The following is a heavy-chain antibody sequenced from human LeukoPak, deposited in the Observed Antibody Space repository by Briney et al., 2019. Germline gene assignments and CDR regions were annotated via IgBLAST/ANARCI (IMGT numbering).Heavy chain of an antibody. D-gene: IGHD3-3*01. V-gene: IGHV3-30*02. Sequence: GGSLRLSCAASGFTFSSYGMHWVRQAPGKGLEWVAFIRYDGSNKYYADSVKGRFTISRDNSKNTLYLQMNSLGAEDTAVYYCAIDLLEWLSLEDAFDIWGQGTMVTVSS. CDR1: GFTFSSYG. CDR2: IRYDGSNK. CDR3: AIDLLEWLSLEDAFDI. J-gene: IGHJ3*02.